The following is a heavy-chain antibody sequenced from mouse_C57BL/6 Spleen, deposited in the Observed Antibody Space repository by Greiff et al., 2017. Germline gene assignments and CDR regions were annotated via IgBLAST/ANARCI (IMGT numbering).Heavy chain of an antibody. J-gene: IGHJ4*01. CDR1: GYSITSGYY. CDR3: ARERGFITTVGYAMDY. V-gene: IGHV3-6*01. CDR2: ISYDGSN. Sequence: EVQLVESGPGLVKPSQSLSLTCSVTGYSITSGYYWNWIRQFPGNKLEWMGYISYDGSNNYNPSLKNRISITRDTSKNQFFLKLNSVTTEDTATYYCARERGFITTVGYAMDYWGQGTSVTVSS. D-gene: IGHD1-1*01.